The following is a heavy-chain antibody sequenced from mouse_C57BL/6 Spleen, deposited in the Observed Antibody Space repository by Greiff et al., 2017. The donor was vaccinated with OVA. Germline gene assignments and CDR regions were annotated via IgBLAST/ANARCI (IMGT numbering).Heavy chain of an antibody. V-gene: IGHV1-77*01. CDR1: GYTFTDYY. CDR2: IGPGSGST. Sequence: QVQLQQSGAELVKPGASVKISCKASGYTFTDYYINWVKQRPGQGLEWIGKIGPGSGSTYYNEKFKGKATLTADKSSSTAYMQLSSLTSEDSAVYFCARVEFLYYYGSSYEAWFAYWGQGTLVTVSA. D-gene: IGHD1-1*01. J-gene: IGHJ3*01. CDR3: ARVEFLYYYGSSYEAWFAY.